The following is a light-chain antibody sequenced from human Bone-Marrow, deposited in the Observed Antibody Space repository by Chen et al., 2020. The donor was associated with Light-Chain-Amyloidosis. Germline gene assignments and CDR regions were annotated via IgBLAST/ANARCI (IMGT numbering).Light chain of an antibody. V-gene: IGLV2-14*01. CDR2: EVT. J-gene: IGLJ1*01. Sequence: QSALTQPASVSGSPGQSITISCTGTSSDVGGDNHVSWYQQHPDKAPKLMIYEVTNRPSWGPDRFSGSKSDKTASLTISGLQTEDEADYFCSSYTITNTRVFGSGTRVTVL. CDR3: SSYTITNTRV. CDR1: SSDVGGDNH.